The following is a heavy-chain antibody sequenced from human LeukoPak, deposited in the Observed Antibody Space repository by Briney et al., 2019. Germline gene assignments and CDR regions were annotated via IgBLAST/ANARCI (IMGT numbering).Heavy chain of an antibody. CDR3: ARDTVKLDY. V-gene: IGHV3-48*03. Sequence: GGSLRLSCAASGFTLSSYEMNWVRQAPGKGLEWVSYISSSGSTIYYADSVKDRFTISRDNAKDSMYLQMNSLRAEDTAVYFCARDTVKLDYWGQGTLVTVSS. CDR1: GFTLSSYE. J-gene: IGHJ4*02. D-gene: IGHD4-11*01. CDR2: ISSSGSTI.